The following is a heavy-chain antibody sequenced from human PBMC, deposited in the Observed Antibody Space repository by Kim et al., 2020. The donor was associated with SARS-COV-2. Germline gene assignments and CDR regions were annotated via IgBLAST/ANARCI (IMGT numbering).Heavy chain of an antibody. J-gene: IGHJ1*01. Sequence: SVKVSCKASGGTFSSYAISWVRQAPGQGLEWMGRIIPILGIANYAQKFQGRVTITADKSTSTAYMELSSLRSEDTAVYYCARDTADPYNWNYSRRVYFQHWGQGTLVTVSS. CDR2: IIPILGIA. CDR3: ARDTADPYNWNYSRRVYFQH. V-gene: IGHV1-69*04. D-gene: IGHD1-7*01. CDR1: GGTFSSYA.